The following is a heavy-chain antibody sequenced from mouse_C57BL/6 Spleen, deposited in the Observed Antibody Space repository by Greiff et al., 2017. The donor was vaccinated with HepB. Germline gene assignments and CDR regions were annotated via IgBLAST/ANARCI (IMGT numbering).Heavy chain of an antibody. V-gene: IGHV3-6*01. CDR3: ARDLGPFAY. J-gene: IGHJ3*01. CDR1: GYSITSGYY. CDR2: ISYDGSN. Sequence: ESGPGLVKPSQSLSLTCSVTGYSITSGYYWNWIRQFPGNKLEWMGYISYDGSNNYNPSLKNRISITRDTSKNQFFLKLNSVTTEDTATYYCARDLGPFAYWGQGTLVTVSA.